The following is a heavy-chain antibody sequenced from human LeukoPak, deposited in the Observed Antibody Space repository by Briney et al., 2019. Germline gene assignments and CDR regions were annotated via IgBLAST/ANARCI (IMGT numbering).Heavy chain of an antibody. Sequence: GRSLRLSCAASGFTFSRSGMHWVRQAPGKGPEWVAVIWYDGSKQYYTESVKGRFTISRDNSKNTLDLQMSSLGVEDTAVYYCALDTTEGVLSLDVWGQGTTVTVSS. J-gene: IGHJ6*02. CDR3: ALDTTEGVLSLDV. CDR1: GFTFSRSG. D-gene: IGHD2-8*01. V-gene: IGHV3-33*01. CDR2: IWYDGSKQ.